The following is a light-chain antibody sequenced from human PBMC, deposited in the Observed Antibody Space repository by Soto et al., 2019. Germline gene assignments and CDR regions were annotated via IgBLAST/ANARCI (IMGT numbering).Light chain of an antibody. J-gene: IGKJ1*01. CDR3: QQYYTTPVT. Sequence: DIVMTQSPGSLAVSLGERATINCKSSQTVLHGSNYLAWYQQKPGQPPKLLIYWASTRESGVPDRFSASGSGTDVTHTISSLKAEDVAVYYGQQYYTTPVTFGQGTKVEIK. CDR2: WAS. V-gene: IGKV4-1*01. CDR1: QTVLHGSNY.